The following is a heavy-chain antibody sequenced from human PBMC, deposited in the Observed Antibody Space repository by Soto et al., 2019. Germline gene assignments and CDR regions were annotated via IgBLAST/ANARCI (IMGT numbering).Heavy chain of an antibody. D-gene: IGHD5-18*01. CDR1: GFTFSSYA. CDR2: ISYDGSNK. V-gene: IGHV3-30-3*01. J-gene: IGHJ4*02. CDR3: ARGVMDTAMLCLVY. Sequence: QVQLVESGGGVVQPGRSLRLSCAASGFTFSSYAMHWVRQAPGTGLEWVAVISYDGSNKYYADSVKGRFTISRDNYKNTLYLQMNSLRAEDTAVYYCARGVMDTAMLCLVYWGKGTLVTVSS.